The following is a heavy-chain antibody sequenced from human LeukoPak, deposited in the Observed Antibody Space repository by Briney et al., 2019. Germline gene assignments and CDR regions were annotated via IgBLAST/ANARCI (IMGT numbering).Heavy chain of an antibody. J-gene: IGHJ5*02. CDR1: GFTFSSYW. CDR3: ARVSSYYDSSGYFNWFDP. D-gene: IGHD3-22*01. Sequence: GGSLRLSCAASGFTFSSYWMHWVRQAPGKGLVWVSRINSDGSSTSYADSVKGRFTISRGNAKNTLYLQMNSLRAEDTAVYYCARVSSYYDSSGYFNWFDPWGQGTLVTVSS. V-gene: IGHV3-74*01. CDR2: INSDGSST.